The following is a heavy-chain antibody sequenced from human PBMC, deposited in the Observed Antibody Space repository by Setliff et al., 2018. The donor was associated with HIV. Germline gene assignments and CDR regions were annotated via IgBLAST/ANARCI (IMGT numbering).Heavy chain of an antibody. CDR2: IHTSGST. D-gene: IGHD4-4*01. Sequence: LSLTCAVSGDSISSGRFYWTWIRQPAGKGLEWIGHIHTSGSTDFNPSLKSRVTISADTSKYQFSLKLSSLTAADTAVYYCARDSDFSNYPQYCFDYWGQGTLVTVSS. CDR3: ARDSDFSNYPQYCFDY. J-gene: IGHJ4*02. V-gene: IGHV4-61*09. CDR1: GDSISSGRFY.